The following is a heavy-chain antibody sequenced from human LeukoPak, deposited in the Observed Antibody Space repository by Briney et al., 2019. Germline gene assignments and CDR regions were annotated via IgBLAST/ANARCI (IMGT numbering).Heavy chain of an antibody. CDR2: ISSSSSTI. Sequence: GGSLRLSCAASGFTFSSYGMNWVRQAPGKGLEWVSYISSSSSTIYYADSVKGRFTISRDNAKNSLYLQMNSLRAEDTAVYYCARVSYYGSGTNFDYWGQGTLVTVSS. CDR1: GFTFSSYG. CDR3: ARVSYYGSGTNFDY. D-gene: IGHD3-10*01. V-gene: IGHV3-48*01. J-gene: IGHJ4*02.